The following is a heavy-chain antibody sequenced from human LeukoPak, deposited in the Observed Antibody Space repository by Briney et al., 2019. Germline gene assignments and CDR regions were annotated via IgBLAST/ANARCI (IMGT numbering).Heavy chain of an antibody. Sequence: GASVKVSCKASGYTFTSYYMHWVRQAPGQGLEWMGIINPSGGSTSYAQKFQGRVTMTRDMSTSTVYMELSSLRSEDTAVYYCARVNNYYYDSSGYPYDAFDIWGQGTMVTVSS. CDR1: GYTFTSYY. CDR3: ARVNNYYYDSSGYPYDAFDI. D-gene: IGHD3-22*01. CDR2: INPSGGST. V-gene: IGHV1-46*01. J-gene: IGHJ3*02.